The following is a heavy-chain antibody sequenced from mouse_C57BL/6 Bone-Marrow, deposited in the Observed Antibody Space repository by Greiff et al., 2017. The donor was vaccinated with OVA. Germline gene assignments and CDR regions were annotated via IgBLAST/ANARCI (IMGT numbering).Heavy chain of an antibody. D-gene: IGHD1-1*01. CDR1: GFTFSNYW. CDR2: IRLKSDNYAT. CDR3: TGIYGNLYAMDY. J-gene: IGHJ4*01. Sequence: EVQRVGSGGGLVQPGGSMKLSCVASGFTFSNYWMNWVRQSPEKGLEWVAQIRLKSDNYATHYAESVKGRFTISRDDSKSSVYLQMNNLRAEDTGIYYCTGIYGNLYAMDYWGQGTSVTVSS. V-gene: IGHV6-3*01.